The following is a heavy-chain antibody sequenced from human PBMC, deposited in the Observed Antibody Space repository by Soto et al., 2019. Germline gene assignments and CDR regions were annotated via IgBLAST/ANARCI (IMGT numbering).Heavy chain of an antibody. V-gene: IGHV7-4-1*01. CDR3: ARDSPPYYYDSSGYYVQGFDY. CDR2: INTNTGNP. Sequence: ASVKVSCKASGYTFTSYAMNWVRQAPGQGLEWMGWINTNTGNPTYAQGFTGRFVFSLDTSVSTAYLQICSLKAEDTAVYYCARDSPPYYYDSSGYYVQGFDYWGQG. D-gene: IGHD3-22*01. J-gene: IGHJ4*02. CDR1: GYTFTSYA.